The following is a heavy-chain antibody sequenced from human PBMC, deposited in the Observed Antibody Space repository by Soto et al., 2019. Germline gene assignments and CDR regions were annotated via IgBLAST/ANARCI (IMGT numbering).Heavy chain of an antibody. D-gene: IGHD6-6*01. J-gene: IGHJ3*02. V-gene: IGHV2-5*02. CDR2: IYLDDEK. CDR3: AHRLYASSDVAFDS. Sequence: QITLKESGPTLVKPTQTLTLTCTFSGFSLTTSGVGVGWIRQPPGKALAWLALIYLDDEKRYSPSLQSRLTITKDTSKNQGALTVTNMNPADTGTYYCAHRLYASSDVAFDSWGQGTIVYVSS. CDR1: GFSLTTSGVG.